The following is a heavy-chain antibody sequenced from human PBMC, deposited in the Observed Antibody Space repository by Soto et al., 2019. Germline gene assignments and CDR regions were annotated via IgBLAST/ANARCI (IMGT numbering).Heavy chain of an antibody. Sequence: QITLKESGPTLVRPTQTLTLTCTFSGFSLTTSGVGVGWIRQPPGKALEWLAVIYWDDDKRYSSSLMSRLTITNDTSKNQVVLTMTNMDPVDTATYYCSHHPYYGLGSYSFDYWGQGTLVTVSS. CDR1: GFSLTTSGVG. CDR2: IYWDDDK. V-gene: IGHV2-5*02. CDR3: SHHPYYGLGSYSFDY. J-gene: IGHJ4*02. D-gene: IGHD3-10*01.